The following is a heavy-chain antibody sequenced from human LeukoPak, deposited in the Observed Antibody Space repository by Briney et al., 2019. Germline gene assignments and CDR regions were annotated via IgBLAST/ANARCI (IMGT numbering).Heavy chain of an antibody. V-gene: IGHV3-23*01. CDR3: AKSERYGSGSAPPFDN. CDR1: GFTFKDYA. Sequence: PGGSLRLSCAASGFTFKDYAMGWVRQTPGKGLEWVSGIRYNGANAYYADSVKGRFTISRDNSKATLYLQMNSLRADDTAVYYCAKSERYGSGSAPPFDNWGQGTLVTVSS. D-gene: IGHD3-10*01. J-gene: IGHJ4*02. CDR2: IRYNGANA.